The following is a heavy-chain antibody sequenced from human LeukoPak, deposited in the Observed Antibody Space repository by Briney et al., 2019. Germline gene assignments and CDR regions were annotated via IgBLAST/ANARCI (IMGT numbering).Heavy chain of an antibody. Sequence: ASETLSLTCTVAGVSISDFHWSWLRQSPEKGLEWIGSIYYSGSTYYNPSLKSRVTISVDTSKNQFSLKLSSVTAADTAVYYCARDASLYHIAVAGRRGYFDYWGQGTLVTVSS. J-gene: IGHJ4*02. V-gene: IGHV4-59*05. CDR3: ARDASLYHIAVAGRRGYFDY. CDR2: IYYSGST. CDR1: GVSISDFH. D-gene: IGHD6-13*01.